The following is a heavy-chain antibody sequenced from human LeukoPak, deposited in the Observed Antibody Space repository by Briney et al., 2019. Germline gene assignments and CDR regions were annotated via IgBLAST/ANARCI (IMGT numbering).Heavy chain of an antibody. V-gene: IGHV1-18*01. CDR3: ARVIESCGGGSCYLYFDY. D-gene: IGHD2-15*01. J-gene: IGHJ4*02. CDR2: ISAYNGNT. Sequence: ASVKVSCKASGYTSISYGISWVRQAPGQGLEWMGWISAYNGNTNYAQKLQGRVTMTTDTSTSTAYMELRSLGSDDTAVYYCARVIESCGGGSCYLYFDYWGQGTLVTVSS. CDR1: GYTSISYG.